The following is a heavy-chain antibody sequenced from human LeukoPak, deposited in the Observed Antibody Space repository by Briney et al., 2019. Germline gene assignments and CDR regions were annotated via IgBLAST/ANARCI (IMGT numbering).Heavy chain of an antibody. Sequence: KTSETLSLTCTVSGGSISSYYWSWIRQPPGKGLEWIGYIYYSGSTNYNPSLKSRVTISVDTSKNQFSLKLSSVTAADTAVYYCARDHGEMGAFDIWGQGTIVTVSS. J-gene: IGHJ3*02. CDR3: ARDHGEMGAFDI. V-gene: IGHV4-59*01. CDR1: GGSISSYY. CDR2: IYYSGST. D-gene: IGHD7-27*01.